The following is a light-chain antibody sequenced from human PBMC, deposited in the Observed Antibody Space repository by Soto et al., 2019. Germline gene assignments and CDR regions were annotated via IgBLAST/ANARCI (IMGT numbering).Light chain of an antibody. Sequence: SALTQPPSASGSPGQSVSISCTGSSSDVGGYNYVSWYQQHPGKAPKLMIYEVSKRPSGVPDRFSGSKSGNTASLTVSGLQAEDEADYYCVSYAGSNKKVFGGGTKVTVL. V-gene: IGLV2-8*01. J-gene: IGLJ2*01. CDR2: EVS. CDR3: VSYAGSNKKV. CDR1: SSDVGGYNY.